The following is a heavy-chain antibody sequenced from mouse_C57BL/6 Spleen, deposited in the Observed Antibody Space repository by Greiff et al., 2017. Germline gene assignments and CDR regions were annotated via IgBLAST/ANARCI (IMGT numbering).Heavy chain of an antibody. Sequence: EVKLMESGGGLVKPGGSLKLSCAASGFTFSDYGMHWVRQAPEKGLEWVAYISSGSSTIYYADTVKGRFTISRDNAKNTLFLQMTSLRSEDTAMYYCARPNYYGKRYYAMDYWGQGTSVTVSS. CDR3: ARPNYYGKRYYAMDY. CDR1: GFTFSDYG. V-gene: IGHV5-17*01. D-gene: IGHD1-1*01. CDR2: ISSGSSTI. J-gene: IGHJ4*01.